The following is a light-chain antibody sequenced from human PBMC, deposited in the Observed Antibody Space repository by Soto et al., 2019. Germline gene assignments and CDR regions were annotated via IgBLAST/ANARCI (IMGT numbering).Light chain of an antibody. CDR3: SSYTKSSSLFYV. V-gene: IGLV2-14*01. CDR1: SSDVGGYNY. Sequence: QSVLTQPPSVSGSPGQSITISCTGTSSDVGGYNYVSWYQQHPGKAPKLMIFEVTNRPSGVSNRFSGSKSGNTASLTISGLQADDEADYYCSSYTKSSSLFYVFGTGTKVTVL. J-gene: IGLJ1*01. CDR2: EVT.